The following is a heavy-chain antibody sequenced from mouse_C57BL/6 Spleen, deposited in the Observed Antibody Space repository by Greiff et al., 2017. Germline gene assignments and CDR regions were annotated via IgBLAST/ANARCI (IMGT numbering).Heavy chain of an antibody. CDR1: GFTFSSYA. J-gene: IGHJ3*01. CDR2: ISDGGSYT. D-gene: IGHD1-1*01. V-gene: IGHV5-4*01. CDR3: ARENYGSRMFAY. Sequence: EVKVVESGGGLVKPGGSLKLSCAASGFTFSSYAMSWVRQTPEKRLEWVATISDGGSYTYYPDNVKGRFTISRDNAKNNLYLQMSHLKSEDTAMYYCARENYGSRMFAYWGQGTLVTVSA.